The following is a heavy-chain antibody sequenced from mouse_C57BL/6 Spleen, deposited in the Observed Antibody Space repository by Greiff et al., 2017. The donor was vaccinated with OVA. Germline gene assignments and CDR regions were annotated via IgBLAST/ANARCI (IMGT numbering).Heavy chain of an antibody. D-gene: IGHD2-4*01. V-gene: IGHV1-54*01. J-gene: IGHJ2*01. Sequence: QVQLQQSGAELVRPGTSVTVSCKASGYAFTNYLIEWVKQRPGQGLEWIGVINPGSGGTNYNEKFKGKATLTADKSSSTAYMQLSSLTSEDSAVYFCARYDYEGFDYWGQGTTLTVSS. CDR3: ARYDYEGFDY. CDR1: GYAFTNYL. CDR2: INPGSGGT.